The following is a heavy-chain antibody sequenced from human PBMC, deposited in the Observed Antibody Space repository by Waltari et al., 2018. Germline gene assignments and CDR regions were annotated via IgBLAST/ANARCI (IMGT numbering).Heavy chain of an antibody. D-gene: IGHD3-22*01. V-gene: IGHV1-46*01. Sequence: QVQLVQSGAEVKKPGASVKVSCKASGYTFTSYYMHWVRQAPGQGLEWMGIINPRGGSTSYDQMFQGRVTMTRDTSTSTVYMELSSLRSEDTAVYYCARDRYYYDSSGYYGLDYWGQGTLVTVSS. J-gene: IGHJ4*02. CDR3: ARDRYYYDSSGYYGLDY. CDR1: GYTFTSYY. CDR2: INPRGGST.